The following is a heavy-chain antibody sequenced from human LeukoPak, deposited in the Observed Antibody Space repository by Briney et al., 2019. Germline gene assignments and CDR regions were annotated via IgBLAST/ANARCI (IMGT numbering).Heavy chain of an antibody. CDR2: ISYDGSNK. J-gene: IGHJ3*02. V-gene: IGHV3-30-3*01. CDR3: AREHSSSWYDAFDI. D-gene: IGHD6-13*01. Sequence: GGSLRLSCAASGFTFRSYAMHWVRQAPGKGLAWVAVISYDGSNKYYADSVKGRFTISRDNSKNTLYLQMNSLRADDTAVFYCAREHSSSWYDAFDIWGQGTMVTVSS. CDR1: GFTFRSYA.